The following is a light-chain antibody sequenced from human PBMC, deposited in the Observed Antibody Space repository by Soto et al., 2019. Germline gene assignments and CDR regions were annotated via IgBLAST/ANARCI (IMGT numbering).Light chain of an antibody. CDR2: AAS. Sequence: DIQMTQSPSSLSASVGDRVTITCRAIQGISNYLAWYQQKPGKVLKLLIYAASTLQSGVPSRFSGSGSGTDFTLTISSRQPEDVATYYCQKYNSAPLAFGPGTKADIK. V-gene: IGKV1-27*01. J-gene: IGKJ3*01. CDR1: QGISNY. CDR3: QKYNSAPLA.